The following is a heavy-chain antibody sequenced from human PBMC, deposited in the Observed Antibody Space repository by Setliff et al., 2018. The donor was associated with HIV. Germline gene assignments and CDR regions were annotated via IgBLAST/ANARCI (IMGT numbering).Heavy chain of an antibody. V-gene: IGHV4-59*01. CDR2: IYYTGST. CDR1: GGSMSSYY. CDR3: AREAYFFASGTYYFDS. Sequence: SETLSLTCTVSGGSMSSYYWSWIRQPPGKGLEWIGSIYYTGSTDYNPSLMSRVTISLDTPKNQFSLKLNSVTAADTALYFCAREAYFFASGTYYFDSWGQGTQVTVSS. D-gene: IGHD3-10*01. J-gene: IGHJ4*02.